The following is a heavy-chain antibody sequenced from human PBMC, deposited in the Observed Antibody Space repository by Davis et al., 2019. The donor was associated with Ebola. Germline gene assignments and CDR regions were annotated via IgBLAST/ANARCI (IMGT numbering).Heavy chain of an antibody. J-gene: IGHJ6*02. CDR3: AKEARGAGSSSSCYGMGV. Sequence: DSVKGRFIISRDNSKNTLYLQMNSLSVEDTAADYCAKEARGAGSSSSCYGMGVWGQGTTVTVSS. D-gene: IGHD6-13*01. V-gene: IGHV3-30*02.